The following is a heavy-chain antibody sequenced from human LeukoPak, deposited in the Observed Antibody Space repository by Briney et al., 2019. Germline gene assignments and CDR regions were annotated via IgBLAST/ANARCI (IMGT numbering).Heavy chain of an antibody. J-gene: IGHJ4*02. D-gene: IGHD2-8*01. Sequence: GGSLRLSCAASGFTFSGHGMHWVRQAPGKGLEWVAFTSSDGNNKYYTDSVKGRFTISRDNSKNTLYLQMNSLRTEDTAVYFCARVLDNGRGPFAYWGQGTLVTVSS. CDR2: TSSDGNNK. V-gene: IGHV3-30*02. CDR3: ARVLDNGRGPFAY. CDR1: GFTFSGHG.